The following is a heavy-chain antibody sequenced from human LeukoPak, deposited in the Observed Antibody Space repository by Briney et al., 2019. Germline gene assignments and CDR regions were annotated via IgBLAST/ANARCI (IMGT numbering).Heavy chain of an antibody. CDR3: ARYPSGYDRGFDY. CDR2: INQDGSEK. CDR1: GFIFSSYW. V-gene: IGHV3-7*04. Sequence: GGSLRLSCAASGFIFSSYWMNWVRQAPGKGLEWVANINQDGSEKNYVDSVKGRFIISRDNAKNSLYLQMNSLRAEDTAVYYCARYPSGYDRGFDYWGQGTLVTVSS. D-gene: IGHD5-12*01. J-gene: IGHJ4*02.